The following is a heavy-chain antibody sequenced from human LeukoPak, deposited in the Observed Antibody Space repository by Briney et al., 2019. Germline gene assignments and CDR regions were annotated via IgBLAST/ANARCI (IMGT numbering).Heavy chain of an antibody. Sequence: GGSLRLSCAASGFTYSGHTMNWVRQAPGKGLEWVSSISSSGSYEYYADSVKGRFTISRDNAKNSLFLQMNSLRAEDTAVYYCARDGEYYYDSSGYYAIDYWAREPWSPSPQ. CDR2: ISSSGSYE. CDR3: ARDGEYYYDSSGYYAIDY. J-gene: IGHJ4*02. D-gene: IGHD3-22*01. CDR1: GFTYSGHT. V-gene: IGHV3-21*01.